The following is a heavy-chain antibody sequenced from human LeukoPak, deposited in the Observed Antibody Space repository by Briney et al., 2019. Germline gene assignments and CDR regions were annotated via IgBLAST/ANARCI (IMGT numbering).Heavy chain of an antibody. CDR2: IYAAGGT. Sequence: LGGSLRLSCALSGATVSSNHMSWVRQAPGKGLEWVSAIYAAGGTYYADSVKGRFTLSRDISKNMLYLQLNSLRAEDTAVYYCAKNYDSGRGVPYALDVWGQETTVTVSS. CDR3: AKNYDSGRGVPYALDV. D-gene: IGHD3-10*01. CDR1: GATVSSNH. J-gene: IGHJ6*02. V-gene: IGHV3-66*01.